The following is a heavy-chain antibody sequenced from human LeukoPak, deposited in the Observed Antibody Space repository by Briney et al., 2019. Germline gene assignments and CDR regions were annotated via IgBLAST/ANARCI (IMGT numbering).Heavy chain of an antibody. CDR1: GFTFDDYA. J-gene: IGHJ3*02. V-gene: IGHV3-9*01. Sequence: GGSLRLSCAASGFTFDDYAMHWVRQAPGKGLEWVSGISSNSENRGYAESVKGRFTISRDDAKNSLYLQMNSLKTEDTAVYYCTTVYYDTLIYGGAFDIWGQGTMVTVSS. D-gene: IGHD3-22*01. CDR2: ISSNSENR. CDR3: TTVYYDTLIYGGAFDI.